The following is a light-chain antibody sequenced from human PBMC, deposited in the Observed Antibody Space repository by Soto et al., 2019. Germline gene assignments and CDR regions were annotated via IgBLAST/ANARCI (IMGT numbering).Light chain of an antibody. J-gene: IGLJ3*02. Sequence: QSVLTQPPSVSAAPGQKVTISCSGSSSNIGNTYVSWYQQLPGTAPKLLIYDNNKRPSGIPDRFSGSKSGTSATLGITGLQTGDEADYYCGTWDSGLSAGVFGGGTQLTVL. V-gene: IGLV1-51*01. CDR3: GTWDSGLSAGV. CDR1: SSNIGNTY. CDR2: DNN.